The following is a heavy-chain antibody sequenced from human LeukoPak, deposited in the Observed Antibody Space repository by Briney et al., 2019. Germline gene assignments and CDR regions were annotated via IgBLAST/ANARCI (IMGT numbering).Heavy chain of an antibody. J-gene: IGHJ3*02. CDR1: GGSISSSSYY. Sequence: RPSETLSLTCTVSGGSISSSSYYWGWIRQPPGKGLEWIGEINHSGSTNYNPSLKSRVTMSVDTSKNQFSLKLSSVTAADTAVYYCARDLVVPAAIDIWGQGTMVTVSS. CDR3: ARDLVVPAAIDI. V-gene: IGHV4-39*07. CDR2: INHSGST. D-gene: IGHD2-2*01.